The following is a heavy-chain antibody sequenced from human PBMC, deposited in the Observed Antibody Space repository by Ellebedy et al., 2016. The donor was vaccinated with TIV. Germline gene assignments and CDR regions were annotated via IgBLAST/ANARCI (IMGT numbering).Heavy chain of an antibody. CDR2: ISEDGTKE. D-gene: IGHD2-15*01. CDR1: GFPFSNYA. V-gene: IGHV3-30-3*01. CDR3: ARARLHFWWDFEY. Sequence: PGGSLRLSCAASGFPFSNYAMHWVRQAPGKGLEWVAIISEDGTKEFYTDSVKGRFTISRDNSKNTLDLRMSSLRTDATAVYYCARARLHFWWDFEYWGQGALVTVSS. J-gene: IGHJ4*02.